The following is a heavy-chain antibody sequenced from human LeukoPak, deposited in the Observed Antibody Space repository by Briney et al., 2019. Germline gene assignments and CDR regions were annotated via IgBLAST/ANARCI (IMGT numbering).Heavy chain of an antibody. D-gene: IGHD3-16*02. J-gene: IGHJ4*02. CDR2: IYHSGST. Sequence: SETLSLTCAVSGYSISSGYYWGWIRQPPGKGLEWIGSIYHSGSTYYNPSLKSRVTISVDTSKNQFSLKLSSVTAADTAVYYCARLRITFGGVIAHGDYWGQGTLITVSS. CDR1: GYSISSGYY. V-gene: IGHV4-38-2*01. CDR3: ARLRITFGGVIAHGDY.